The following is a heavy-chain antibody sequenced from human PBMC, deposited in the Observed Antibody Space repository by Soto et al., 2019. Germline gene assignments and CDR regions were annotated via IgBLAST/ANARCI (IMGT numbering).Heavy chain of an antibody. CDR1: GYTFTSYY. Sequence: ASVKVSCKASGYTFTSYYMHWVRQAPGQGLEWMGIINPSDGSTSYAQKFQGRVTMTRDTSTSTVYMELSSLRSEDTAVYYCARDRSVITIFGVVIPGGNWFDPWGQGTLVTVSS. V-gene: IGHV1-46*01. CDR2: INPSDGST. CDR3: ARDRSVITIFGVVIPGGNWFDP. J-gene: IGHJ5*02. D-gene: IGHD3-3*01.